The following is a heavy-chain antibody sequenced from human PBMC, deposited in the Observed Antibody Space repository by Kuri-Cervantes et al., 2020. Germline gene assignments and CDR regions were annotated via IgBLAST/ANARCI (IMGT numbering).Heavy chain of an antibody. D-gene: IGHD2/OR15-2a*01. CDR2: ISSSGGTI. CDR1: GFTFSDYY. Sequence: GESLKISCAASGFTFSDYYMSWIRQAPGKGLEWVSYISSSGGTIYYADSVKGRFTISRDNAKNSLYLQMNSLRAEDTAVYYCARGSPPTLRAGDYWGQGTLVTVSS. CDR3: ARGSPPTLRAGDY. V-gene: IGHV3-11*01. J-gene: IGHJ4*02.